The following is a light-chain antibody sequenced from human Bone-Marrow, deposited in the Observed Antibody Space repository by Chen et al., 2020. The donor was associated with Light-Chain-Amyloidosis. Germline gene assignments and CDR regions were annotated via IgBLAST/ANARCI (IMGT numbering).Light chain of an antibody. CDR2: DDS. Sequence: SYVLTQPSSVSVAPGQTATLACGGNNIGPTSVHWYQQTPGQAPLLVVYDDSERPSGIPEGLSGSNSANTATLTISRVEAGDEADYYCQVWDRSSDRPVFGGGTKLTVL. V-gene: IGLV3-21*02. J-gene: IGLJ3*02. CDR3: QVWDRSSDRPV. CDR1: NIGPTS.